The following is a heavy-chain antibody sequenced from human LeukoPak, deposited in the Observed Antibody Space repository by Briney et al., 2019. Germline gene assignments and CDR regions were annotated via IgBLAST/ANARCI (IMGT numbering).Heavy chain of an antibody. V-gene: IGHV1-46*01. CDR1: GYTFTRYY. CDR2: INPSGGST. J-gene: IGHJ4*03. CDR3: ARGYCSGGSCYSVGYFDY. D-gene: IGHD2-15*01. Sequence: ASVKVSCKASGYTFTRYYMHWVRQTPGQGLEWMGIINPSGGSTSYAQKFQGRVTMTRDTSTSTVYMELSSLRSEDTAVYYCARGYCSGGSCYSVGYFDYWGRGTLVTVSS.